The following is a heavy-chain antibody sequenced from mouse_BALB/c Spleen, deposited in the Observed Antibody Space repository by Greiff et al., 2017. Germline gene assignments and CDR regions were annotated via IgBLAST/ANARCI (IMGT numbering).Heavy chain of an antibody. J-gene: IGHJ1*01. V-gene: IGHV1-80*01. CDR1: GYAFSSYW. Sequence: VQLVESGAELVRPGSSVKISCKASGYAFSSYWMNWVKQRPGQGLEWIGQIYPGDGDTNYNGKFKGKATLTADKSSSTAYMQLSSLTSEDSAVYFCAITTATRSYWYFDVWGAGTTVTVSS. D-gene: IGHD1-2*01. CDR3: AITTATRSYWYFDV. CDR2: IYPGDGDT.